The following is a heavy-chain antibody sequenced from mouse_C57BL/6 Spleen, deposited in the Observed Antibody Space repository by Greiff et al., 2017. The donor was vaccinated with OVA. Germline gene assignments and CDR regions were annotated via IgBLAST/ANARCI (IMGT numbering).Heavy chain of an antibody. CDR3: ARPYDYDGGYYAMDD. D-gene: IGHD2-4*01. J-gene: IGHJ4*01. V-gene: IGHV1-69*01. CDR2: IDPSDSYT. Sequence: QVQLKQPGAELVMPGASVKLSCKASGYTFTSYWMHWVKQRPGPGLEWIGEIDPSDSYTNYNQKFKGKSTLTVDKSSSTAYMQISSLTSEDSAVYYCARPYDYDGGYYAMDDWGQGTSVTVSS. CDR1: GYTFTSYW.